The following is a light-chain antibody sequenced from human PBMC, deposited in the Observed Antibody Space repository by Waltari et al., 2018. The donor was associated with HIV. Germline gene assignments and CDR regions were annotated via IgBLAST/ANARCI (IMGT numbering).Light chain of an antibody. CDR1: DSDIGGSNY. CDR3: AAFTGTSTL. CDR2: EVS. Sequence: QSALTQPASVAGSPGQSITIPCTGPDSDIGGSNYVSWFQQPAGKAPKLIIYEVSRRPSGISDRFSGSRSGDTASLTISALQTEDEADYHCAAFTGTSTLFGGGTKLTVL. J-gene: IGLJ2*01. V-gene: IGLV2-14*03.